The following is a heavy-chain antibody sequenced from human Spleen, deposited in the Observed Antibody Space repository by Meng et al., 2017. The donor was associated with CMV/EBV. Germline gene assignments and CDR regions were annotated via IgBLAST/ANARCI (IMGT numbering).Heavy chain of an antibody. D-gene: IGHD5-18*01. Sequence: GGSLRLSCAASGFSFSSYEMNWVRQAPGRGLEWISYISGSGNTIYYADSVKGRFTISRDYAKNSLFLQMNSLRAEDTAVYYCARGGGDGYSDWFDPWGQGTLVTVSS. CDR2: ISGSGNTI. CDR3: ARGGGDGYSDWFDP. J-gene: IGHJ5*02. V-gene: IGHV3-48*03. CDR1: GFSFSSYE.